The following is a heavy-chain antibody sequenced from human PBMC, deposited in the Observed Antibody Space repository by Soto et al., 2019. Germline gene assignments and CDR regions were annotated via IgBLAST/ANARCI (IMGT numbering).Heavy chain of an antibody. J-gene: IGHJ3*01. CDR1: GFTFSNNA. V-gene: IGHV3-23*01. CDR2: ISGSGGNT. CDR3: AKDRGYSYGWAKSDAFDV. Sequence: PGGSLRLSCAASGFTFSNNAMSWARQAPGKGLEWVSSISGSGGNTYYAESVKGRFTISRDNSKNTLYVQINTLRAEDTAVYYCAKDRGYSYGWAKSDAFDVWGQGTMVTVSS. D-gene: IGHD5-18*01.